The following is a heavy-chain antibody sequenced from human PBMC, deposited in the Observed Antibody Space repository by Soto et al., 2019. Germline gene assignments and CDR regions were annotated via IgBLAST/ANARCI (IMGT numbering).Heavy chain of an antibody. V-gene: IGHV2-5*02. CDR1: GFSLTTCGVG. Sequence: QITLNESGPTVVRPTETLTLTCRFSGFSLTTCGVGVGWIRQSPGKAPEWLALIYWDDAKRYSASLKIRLTITKDTSKNQVVLTVSDLDPTDTATYYCAHRVLRTVFGLVTTTAIYFDFWGQGTPVAVSS. J-gene: IGHJ4*02. D-gene: IGHD3-3*01. CDR2: IYWDDAK. CDR3: AHRVLRTVFGLVTTTAIYFDF.